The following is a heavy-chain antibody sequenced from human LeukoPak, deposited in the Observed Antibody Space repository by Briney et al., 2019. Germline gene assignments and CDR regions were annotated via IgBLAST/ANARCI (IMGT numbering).Heavy chain of an antibody. CDR3: ARDSGYCSGGSCHPGGVWFDP. CDR1: GYTFTSYG. V-gene: IGHV1-18*01. CDR2: ISAYNGNT. Sequence: GASVKVSCKASGYTFTSYGISWVRQAPGQGLEWMGWISAYNGNTNYAQKLQGRVTMTTDTSTSTAYMELRSLRSDDTAVYYCARDSGYCSGGSCHPGGVWFDPWGQGTLVTVSS. D-gene: IGHD2-15*01. J-gene: IGHJ5*02.